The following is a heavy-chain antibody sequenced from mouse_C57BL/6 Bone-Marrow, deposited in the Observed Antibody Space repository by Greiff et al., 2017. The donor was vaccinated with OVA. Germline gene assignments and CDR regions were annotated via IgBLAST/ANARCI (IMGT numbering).Heavy chain of an antibody. V-gene: IGHV1-55*01. CDR1: GYTFTSYW. J-gene: IGHJ1*03. Sequence: VQLQQPGAELVKPGASVKMSCKASGYTFTSYWITWVKQRPGQGLEWIGDISPGSVSTHYNDKFNCKATLPVDTTTSTAYMQLSSLKSEDSAVYYCARETTGAGFDVWGTGTTVTVSS. CDR3: ARETTGAGFDV. CDR2: ISPGSVST. D-gene: IGHD2-12*01.